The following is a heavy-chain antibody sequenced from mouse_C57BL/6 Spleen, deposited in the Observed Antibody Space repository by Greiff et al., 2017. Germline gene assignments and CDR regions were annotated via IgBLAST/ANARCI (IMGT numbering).Heavy chain of an antibody. CDR1: GYSITSGYY. D-gene: IGHD1-1*01. J-gene: IGHJ1*03. CDR2: ISYDGSN. V-gene: IGHV3-6*01. CDR3: AREGDYYGSSGYFDV. Sequence: VQLKESGPGLVKPSQSLSLTCSVTGYSITSGYYWNWIRQFPGNKLEWMGYISYDGSNNYNPSLKNRISITRDTSTNQFFLKLNSVTTEDTATYYCAREGDYYGSSGYFDVWGTGTTGTVSS.